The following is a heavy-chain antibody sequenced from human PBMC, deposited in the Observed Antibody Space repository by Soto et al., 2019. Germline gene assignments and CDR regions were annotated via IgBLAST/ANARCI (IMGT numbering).Heavy chain of an antibody. CDR2: VYNSGST. CDR1: GGSISSNY. V-gene: IGHV4-59*01. Sequence: PSETLSLPCTASGGSISSNYWTWIRQPPGKGLEWIGYVYNSGSTNYNPSLKSRLTISEDTSKSQCSLKVNSMTAADTAVYYCARYRREAVAGYTLDNWGQGILVTVSS. D-gene: IGHD6-13*01. J-gene: IGHJ4*02. CDR3: ARYRREAVAGYTLDN.